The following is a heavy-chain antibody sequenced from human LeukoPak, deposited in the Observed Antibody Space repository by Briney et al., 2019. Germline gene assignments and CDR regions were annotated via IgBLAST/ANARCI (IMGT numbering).Heavy chain of an antibody. D-gene: IGHD2-2*01. CDR2: IIPILGIA. Sequence: SVKVSCKASGYTFTSYDISWVRQAPGQGLEWMGRIIPILGIANYAQKFQGRVTITADKSTSTAYMELSSLRSEDTAVYYCARDPDCSSTSCYSFDPWGQGTLVTVSS. CDR1: GYTFTSYD. CDR3: ARDPDCSSTSCYSFDP. V-gene: IGHV1-69*04. J-gene: IGHJ5*02.